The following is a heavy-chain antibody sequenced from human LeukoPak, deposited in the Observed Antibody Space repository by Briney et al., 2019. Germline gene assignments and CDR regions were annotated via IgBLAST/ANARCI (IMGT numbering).Heavy chain of an antibody. CDR1: GFTFSSYG. CDR3: ASSEVPAAEFDY. V-gene: IGHV3-30*03. Sequence: GGSLRLSCAASGFTFSSYGMHRVRQAPGKGLEWVAVISYDGTNKYYADSVKGRFTISRDNSKNTLYLQMNSLRVEDTAVYYCASSEVPAAEFDYWGQGTLVTVSS. D-gene: IGHD2-2*01. J-gene: IGHJ4*02. CDR2: ISYDGTNK.